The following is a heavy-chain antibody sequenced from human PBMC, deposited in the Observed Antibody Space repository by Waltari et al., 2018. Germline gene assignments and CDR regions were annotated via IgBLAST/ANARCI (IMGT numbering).Heavy chain of an antibody. J-gene: IGHJ3*02. CDR2: ISGSGGST. V-gene: IGHV3-23*01. CDR1: GFTFSSYA. D-gene: IGHD1-26*01. CDR3: AKWMEWELHTGGAFDI. Sequence: EVQLLESGGGLVQPGGSLRLSCAASGFTFSSYAMSWVLHAPRKGLGWVSAISGSGGSTYYADSVKGRFTISRDNSKNTLYLQMNSLRAEDTAVYYCAKWMEWELHTGGAFDIWGQGTMVTVSS.